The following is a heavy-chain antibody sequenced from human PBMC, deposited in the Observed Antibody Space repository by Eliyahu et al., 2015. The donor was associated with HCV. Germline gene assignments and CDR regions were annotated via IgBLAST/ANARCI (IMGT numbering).Heavy chain of an antibody. CDR2: IHYSGRT. J-gene: IGHJ5*02. CDR1: GXXITTYY. Sequence: QVQLQESGPGLVKPSETLSLTCTVSGXXITTYYXSWIRQPPGKGLEWIGYIHYSGRTSXNPSLKXRVTISVDTSKNQFSLNLTXVTAADTAMYYCASGGGGIAVTGTGGWFDPWGQGTLVTVSS. V-gene: IGHV4-59*01. D-gene: IGHD6-19*01. CDR3: ASGGGGIAVTGTGGWFDP.